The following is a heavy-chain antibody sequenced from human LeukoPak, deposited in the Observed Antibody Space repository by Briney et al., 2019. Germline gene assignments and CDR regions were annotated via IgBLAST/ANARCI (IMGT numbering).Heavy chain of an antibody. CDR2: IYYSGST. V-gene: IGHV4-59*01. Sequence: SETLSLTCTVSGGSISNYYWIWLRQPPGKGLEWIGYIYYSGSTNYNPSLKSRVTISVDTSKNQFSLKLSSVTAADTAVYYCARDSLWFGGIDYWGQGTLVTVSS. D-gene: IGHD3-10*01. CDR3: ARDSLWFGGIDY. J-gene: IGHJ4*02. CDR1: GGSISNYY.